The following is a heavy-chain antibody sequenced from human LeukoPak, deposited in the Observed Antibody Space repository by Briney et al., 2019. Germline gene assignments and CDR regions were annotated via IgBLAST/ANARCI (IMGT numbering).Heavy chain of an antibody. CDR1: GFTFSSYA. Sequence: PGGSLRLSCAASGFTFSSYAMSWVRQAPGKELEWVSAISGSGGSTYYADSVKGRFTISRDNSKNTLYLQMNSLRAEDTAVYYCAKVDSPYQLLFANYYYYYGMDVWGQGTTVTVSS. J-gene: IGHJ6*02. V-gene: IGHV3-23*01. D-gene: IGHD2-2*01. CDR2: ISGSGGST. CDR3: AKVDSPYQLLFANYYYYYGMDV.